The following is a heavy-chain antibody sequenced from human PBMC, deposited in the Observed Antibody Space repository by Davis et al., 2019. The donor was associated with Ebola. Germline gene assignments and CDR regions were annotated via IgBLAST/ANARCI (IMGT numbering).Heavy chain of an antibody. CDR2: IYYSGST. V-gene: IGHV4-39*01. CDR3: ARPRRNYDFWSGYYGYFDL. J-gene: IGHJ2*01. CDR1: GGSISSSSYY. D-gene: IGHD3-3*01. Sequence: PSETLSLTCTVSGGSISSSSYYWGWIRQPPGKGLEWIGSIYYSGSTYYNPSLKSRVTISVDTSKNQFSLKLSSVTAADTAVYYCARPRRNYDFWSGYYGYFDLWGRGTLVTVSS.